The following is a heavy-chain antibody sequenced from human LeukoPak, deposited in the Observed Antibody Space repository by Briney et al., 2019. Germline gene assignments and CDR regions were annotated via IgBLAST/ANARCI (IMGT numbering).Heavy chain of an antibody. CDR2: IKHDGSDK. Sequence: GGSLRLSCAASGFLFSSYWMSWVRQAPGKGLEWVANIKHDGSDKYYVDSVTGRFTISRDNAENSLSLQMNSLRVEDTAVYYCARVLGGYYYYGMDVWGQGTTVTVSS. CDR1: GFLFSSYW. J-gene: IGHJ6*02. D-gene: IGHD7-27*01. CDR3: ARVLGGYYYYGMDV. V-gene: IGHV3-7*04.